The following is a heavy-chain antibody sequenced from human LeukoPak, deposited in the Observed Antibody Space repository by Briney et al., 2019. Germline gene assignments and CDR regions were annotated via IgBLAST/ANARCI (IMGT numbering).Heavy chain of an antibody. Sequence: GGSLRLSCAASGFTFSSYAMSWVRQAPGKGLEWISYIRRDDNTIYYADSVKGRFTISRDNAKNSLYLQMNSLRDEDTAVYYCARVYRSGWYFDYWGQGTLVTVSS. J-gene: IGHJ4*02. CDR3: ARVYRSGWYFDY. CDR1: GFTFSSYA. CDR2: IRRDDNTI. D-gene: IGHD6-19*01. V-gene: IGHV3-48*02.